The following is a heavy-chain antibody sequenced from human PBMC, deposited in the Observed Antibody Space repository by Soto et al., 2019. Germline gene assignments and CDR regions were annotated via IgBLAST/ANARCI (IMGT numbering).Heavy chain of an antibody. CDR2: ISAHNGNT. D-gene: IGHD1-1*01. CDR1: GYTFTSYG. J-gene: IGHJ4*02. Sequence: QVHLVQSGAEVKKPGASVKVSCKGSGYTFTSYGITWVRQAPGQGLEWMGWISAHNGNTNYAQKLQSSVTVTTDPSTSTAYLELRSLRSDDTAVYYCARGRYGDYWGQGALVTVTS. CDR3: ARGRYGDY. V-gene: IGHV1-18*01.